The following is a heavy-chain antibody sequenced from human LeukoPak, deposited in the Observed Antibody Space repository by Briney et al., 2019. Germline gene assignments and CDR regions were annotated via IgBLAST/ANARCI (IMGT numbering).Heavy chain of an antibody. Sequence: SETLSLTCAVYGGSFSGYYWSWIRQPPGKGLEWIGEINHSGSTNYNPSLKSRVTISVDTSKNQFSLKLSSVTAADTAVYHCARGFYGRDYWGQGTLVTVSS. CDR3: ARGFYGRDY. V-gene: IGHV4-34*01. D-gene: IGHD4-17*01. CDR1: GGSFSGYY. CDR2: INHSGST. J-gene: IGHJ4*02.